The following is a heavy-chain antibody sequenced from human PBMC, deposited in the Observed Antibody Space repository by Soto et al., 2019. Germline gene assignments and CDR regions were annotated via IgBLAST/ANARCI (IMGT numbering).Heavy chain of an antibody. D-gene: IGHD6-19*01. J-gene: IGHJ5*02. V-gene: IGHV3-9*01. Sequence: DVQLVESGGGLVQPGRSLRLSGAASGFTFDDYAMHWVRQAPGKGLEWVSGISWNSGSIGYADSVKGRFTISRDNAKNSLYLQMNSLRAEDTALYYCAKDGGYSSGRYGAWGQGTLVTVSS. CDR3: AKDGGYSSGRYGA. CDR2: ISWNSGSI. CDR1: GFTFDDYA.